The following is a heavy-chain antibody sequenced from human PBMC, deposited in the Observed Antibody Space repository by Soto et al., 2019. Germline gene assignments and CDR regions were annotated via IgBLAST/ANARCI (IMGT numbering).Heavy chain of an antibody. CDR2: IRSKAYGGTT. Sequence: AGGSLRLSCTASGFTFGDYAMSWVRQAPGKGLEWVGFIRSKAYGGTTEYAASVKGRFTISRDDSKSIAYLQMNSLKTEDTAVYYCTKDYPNTYWGQGTLVTVSS. D-gene: IGHD7-27*01. CDR3: TKDYPNTY. CDR1: GFTFGDYA. J-gene: IGHJ4*02. V-gene: IGHV3-49*04.